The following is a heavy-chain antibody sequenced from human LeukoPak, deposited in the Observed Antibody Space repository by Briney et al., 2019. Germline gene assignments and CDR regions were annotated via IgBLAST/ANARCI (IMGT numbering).Heavy chain of an antibody. J-gene: IGHJ6*02. V-gene: IGHV3-74*01. CDR1: GFTFDDYA. CDR3: ARGAPIWYNDILTGYYREGLDV. CDR2: INFDGSST. Sequence: GRSLRLSCAASGFTFDDYAMHWVRQAPGKGLVWVSRINFDGSSTSYADSVKGRFTISRDNSKDTLYLQMNSPRAEDTAVYYCARGAPIWYNDILTGYYREGLDVWGQGTTVTVSS. D-gene: IGHD3-9*01.